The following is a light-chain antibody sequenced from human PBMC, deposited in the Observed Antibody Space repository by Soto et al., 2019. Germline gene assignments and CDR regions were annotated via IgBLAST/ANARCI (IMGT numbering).Light chain of an antibody. CDR3: CTYAGHVPK. J-gene: IGLJ2*01. CDR1: TSDVAYYDL. V-gene: IGLV2-23*02. Sequence: QSVLTQPASVSGSPGQSITISCAGTTSDVAYYDLVSWYQQHPGRAPKLLIYEVDTRPSGISVRFSGSKSGATASLTISGLLPEDEAVYFCCTYAGHVPKFGGGTKLTV. CDR2: EVD.